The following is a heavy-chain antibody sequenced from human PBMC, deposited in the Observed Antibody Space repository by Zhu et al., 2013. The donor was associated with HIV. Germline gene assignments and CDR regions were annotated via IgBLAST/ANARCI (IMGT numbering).Heavy chain of an antibody. D-gene: IGHD2-15*01. J-gene: IGHJ6*02. CDR1: GFTFGDYS. Sequence: EVQLVESGGGLVKPGESLRLSCAASGFTFGDYSMNWVRQAPGKGLEWVSAISGNGNNTYYAKSVKGRFTISRDNSKNTLYLQMNSLRAEDTAVYYCASTVRGHCSGGSCSHGLRYYYTMGRLGPRDHGRRLL. V-gene: IGHV3-23*04. CDR3: ASTVRGHCSGGSCSHGLRYYYTMGR. CDR2: ISGNGNNT.